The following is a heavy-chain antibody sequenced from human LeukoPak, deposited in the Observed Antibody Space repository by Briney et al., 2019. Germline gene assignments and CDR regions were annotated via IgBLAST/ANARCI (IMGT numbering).Heavy chain of an antibody. CDR2: DYYSGTT. V-gene: IGHV4-59*11. J-gene: IGHJ5*02. CDR1: GGSMSSRY. Sequence: SETLSLTCTVSGGSMSSRYWSWIRQPPGKGLEWIGYDYYSGTTNSNPSLKSRVTISVDTSKNQFSLNLRSVTAADTAVYYCARDVARSGDLFGWFDPWGQGTLVIVSS. D-gene: IGHD3-10*01. CDR3: ARDVARSGDLFGWFDP.